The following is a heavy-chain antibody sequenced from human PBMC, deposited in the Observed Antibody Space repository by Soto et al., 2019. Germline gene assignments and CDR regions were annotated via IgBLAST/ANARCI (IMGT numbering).Heavy chain of an antibody. CDR3: ARANTWIQLWLFDY. Sequence: PSETLSLTCAVSGYSISSGYYWGWIRQPPGKGLEWIGSIYHSGSTYYNPSLKGRVTISVDTSKNQFSLKLSSVTAADTAVYYCARANTWIQLWLFDYWGQGTLGTAPQ. CDR2: IYHSGST. J-gene: IGHJ4*02. V-gene: IGHV4-38-2*01. D-gene: IGHD5-18*01. CDR1: GYSISSGYY.